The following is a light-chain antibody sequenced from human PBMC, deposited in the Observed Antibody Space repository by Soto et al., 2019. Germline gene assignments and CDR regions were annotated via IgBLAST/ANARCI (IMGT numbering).Light chain of an antibody. Sequence: EIVMTQSPATLSVSPGERATLSCRASQSVSSNLAWYQQKPGQAPRLLIYGASNRATGIPDRFGGSGSATDFTLTIRRLEPEDFAVYYCQQYGSLPITFGQGTRLEIK. J-gene: IGKJ5*01. CDR3: QQYGSLPIT. V-gene: IGKV3-20*01. CDR1: QSVSSN. CDR2: GAS.